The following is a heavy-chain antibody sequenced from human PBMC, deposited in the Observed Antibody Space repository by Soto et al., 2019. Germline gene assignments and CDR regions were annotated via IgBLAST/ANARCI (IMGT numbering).Heavy chain of an antibody. V-gene: IGHV3-23*01. Sequence: GGSLRLSCAASGFTFSSYAMSWVRQAPGKGLERDSANSGSGGSTYYADSVKGRFTISRDNSKNTLYLQMNSLRAEDTAVYYCAKSFVPPHYYGSGSFFAGYYYYMDVWGKGTTVTVSS. D-gene: IGHD3-10*01. CDR3: AKSFVPPHYYGSGSFFAGYYYYMDV. CDR2: NSGSGGST. CDR1: GFTFSSYA. J-gene: IGHJ6*03.